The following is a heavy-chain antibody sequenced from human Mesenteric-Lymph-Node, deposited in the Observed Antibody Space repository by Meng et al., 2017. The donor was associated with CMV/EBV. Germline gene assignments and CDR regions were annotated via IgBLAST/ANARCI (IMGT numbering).Heavy chain of an antibody. J-gene: IGHJ4*02. D-gene: IGHD2-2*01. V-gene: IGHV3-11*01. CDR1: GFTFSDYY. CDR3: AKPSGYAFDY. CDR2: ISSSGSTI. Sequence: GESLKISCAASGFTFSDYYMSWIRQAPGKGLEWVSYISSSGSTIYYADSVKGRFTISRDNAKNSLYLQMNSLRAEDTAIYYCAKPSGYAFDYWGQGTLVTVSS.